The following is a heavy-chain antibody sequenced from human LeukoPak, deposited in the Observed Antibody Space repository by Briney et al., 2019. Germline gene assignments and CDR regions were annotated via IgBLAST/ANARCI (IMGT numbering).Heavy chain of an antibody. CDR3: ARPRTYYDFWRGYPPFDY. D-gene: IGHD3-3*01. CDR1: GGTFSNYA. CDR2: IITNYGTT. Sequence: SVKVPCKASGGTFSNYAISWVRQAPGQGLEWMGGIITNYGTTNYAQKYQGRVTITADESTTTVYMEPSSLRSEDTAVYYCARPRTYYDFWRGYPPFDYWGQGTLVTVSS. J-gene: IGHJ4*02. V-gene: IGHV1-69*01.